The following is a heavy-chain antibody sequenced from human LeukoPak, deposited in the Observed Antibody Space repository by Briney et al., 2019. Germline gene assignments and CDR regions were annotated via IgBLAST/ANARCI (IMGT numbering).Heavy chain of an antibody. CDR3: ARDRIGSYSRALYFDY. V-gene: IGHV1-18*01. CDR2: ISAYNGNT. D-gene: IGHD1-26*01. Sequence: ASVKVSCKASGYTFTSYGISWVRQAPGQGLEWMGWISAYNGNTNYAQKLQGRVTMTTDTSTSTAYMELRSLRSDDTAVYYCARDRIGSYSRALYFDYWGQGTLVTVSS. J-gene: IGHJ4*02. CDR1: GYTFTSYG.